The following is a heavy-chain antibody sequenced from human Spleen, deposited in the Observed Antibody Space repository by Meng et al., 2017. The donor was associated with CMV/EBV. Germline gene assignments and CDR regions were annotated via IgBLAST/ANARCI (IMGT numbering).Heavy chain of an antibody. J-gene: IGHJ4*02. CDR1: GFTFSSYS. CDR2: ISSSSSYI. CDR3: ARVRNMVVTRGARDC. D-gene: IGHD4-23*01. V-gene: IGHV3-21*01. Sequence: GGSLRLSCAASGFTFSSYSMNWVRQAPGKGLEWVSSISSSSSYIYYADSVKGRFTISRENAKNSLYLQMNSLRAEDTAVYYCARVRNMVVTRGARDCWGQGTLVTVSS.